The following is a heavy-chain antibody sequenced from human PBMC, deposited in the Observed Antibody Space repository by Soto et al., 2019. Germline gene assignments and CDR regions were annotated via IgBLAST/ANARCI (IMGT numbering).Heavy chain of an antibody. D-gene: IGHD1-1*01. J-gene: IGHJ4*02. Sequence: SENLSHTCTVSGGSVSSSSFYWGWVRQPPGKGLEWIGSISYGGSTYYIPSLRSRVTMSVDTSTNQLSLNMNSVTAADTALYFCARHRRETGTYAQPLDSWGPGTMVT. CDR1: GGSVSSSSFY. CDR2: ISYGGST. V-gene: IGHV4-39*01. CDR3: ARHRRETGTYAQPLDS.